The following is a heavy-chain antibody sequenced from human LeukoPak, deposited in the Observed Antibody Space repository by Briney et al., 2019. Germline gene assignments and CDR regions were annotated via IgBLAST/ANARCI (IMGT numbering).Heavy chain of an antibody. CDR1: GGSISSGGYY. D-gene: IGHD1-14*01. CDR2: IYYSGST. CDR3: AGGAPTGNWFDP. V-gene: IGHV4-31*03. Sequence: SQTLSLTCTVSGGSISSGGYYWSWLRQHPGTGLEWIGYIYYSGSTYYNPSLKSRVTISVDTSKNQFSLKLSSVTAADTAVYYCAGGAPTGNWFDPWGQGTLVTVSS. J-gene: IGHJ5*02.